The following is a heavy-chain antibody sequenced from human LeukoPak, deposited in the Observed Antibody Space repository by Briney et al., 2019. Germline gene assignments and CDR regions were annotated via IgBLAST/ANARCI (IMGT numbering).Heavy chain of an antibody. J-gene: IGHJ4*02. CDR1: GFTVTNYA. CDR3: AKDIVVVTSIRVLDY. V-gene: IGHV3-23*01. Sequence: PGRTLRLAWAPSGFTVTNYAMSWVRQAPGKGLGWVSAISGGGGSTSYAASVKGRFTIARDNSKHTLYLQMDSLRAEDTAVYYCAKDIVVVTSIRVLDYWGPGTLVTVSS. D-gene: IGHD2-21*02. CDR2: ISGGGGST.